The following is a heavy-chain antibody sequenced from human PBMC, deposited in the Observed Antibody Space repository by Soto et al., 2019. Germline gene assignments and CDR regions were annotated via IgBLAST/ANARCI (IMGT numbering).Heavy chain of an antibody. V-gene: IGHV3-11*01. J-gene: IGHJ4*02. CDR3: ARDHYDFWSETNDDY. Sequence: QVQLVESGGGLVKPGGSPRLSCAASGFTFSDYYMSWIRQAPGKGLEWGSYISSSGSTIYYADSVKGRFTISRDNAKNSLYLQMNSLRAEDTAVYYCARDHYDFWSETNDDYWGQGTLVTVSS. CDR1: GFTFSDYY. CDR2: ISSSGSTI. D-gene: IGHD3-3*01.